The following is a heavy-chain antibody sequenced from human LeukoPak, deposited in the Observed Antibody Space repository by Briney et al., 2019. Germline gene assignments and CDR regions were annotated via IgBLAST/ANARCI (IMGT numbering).Heavy chain of an antibody. CDR1: GGSISSYY. CDR2: MYYSGST. Sequence: SSETLSLTCTVSGGSISSYYWSWIRQPPGKGREWIGYMYYSGSTNYNPSLKSRVTISLDTSKNKFSLKLSSVTAADTAVYYCARNIGWFDPWGQGTLVTVSS. J-gene: IGHJ5*02. V-gene: IGHV4-59*01. D-gene: IGHD2/OR15-2a*01. CDR3: ARNIGWFDP.